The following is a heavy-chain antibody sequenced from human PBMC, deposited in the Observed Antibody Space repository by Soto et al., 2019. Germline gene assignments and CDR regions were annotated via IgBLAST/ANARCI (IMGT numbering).Heavy chain of an antibody. CDR1: GFTFSSYA. D-gene: IGHD3-3*01. V-gene: IGHV3-23*01. J-gene: IGHJ4*02. Sequence: GGSLRLSCAASGFTFSSYAMSWVRQAPGKGLEWVSAISGSGGSTYYADSVKGRFTISRDNSKNTLYLQMNSLRAEDTAVYYCAKNFGVDYDFWSGYPNYFDYWGQGTLVTVSS. CDR2: ISGSGGST. CDR3: AKNFGVDYDFWSGYPNYFDY.